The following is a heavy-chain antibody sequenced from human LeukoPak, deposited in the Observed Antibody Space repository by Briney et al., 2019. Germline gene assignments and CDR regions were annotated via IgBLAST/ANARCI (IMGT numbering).Heavy chain of an antibody. CDR3: AKDKAPLLYTNSCAFDY. Sequence: GGSLRLSCTASGFTFSSFGMHWVRQAPGKGLEWVAFIRFDGSDKYYVDSVKGRFTISRDNSKSTLSLQMNSLRPEDTAVYYCAKDKAPLLYTNSCAFDYWGQGTPVTVSS. J-gene: IGHJ4*02. CDR1: GFTFSSFG. D-gene: IGHD6-13*01. V-gene: IGHV3-30*02. CDR2: IRFDGSDK.